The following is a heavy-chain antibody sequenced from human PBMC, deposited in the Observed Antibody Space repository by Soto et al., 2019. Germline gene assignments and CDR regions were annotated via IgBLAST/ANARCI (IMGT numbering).Heavy chain of an antibody. CDR1: GYTFTSYD. J-gene: IGHJ4*02. Sequence: QVQLVQSGAEVKKAGASLKFSCKASGYTFTSYDINWVRQATGQGLVWMGWMNPNSGNTGYAQKCQGRVTMTRNTSESTAYMELRSLRSEDTAVYYCARALYGDNFDSWGQGTLVTVSS. V-gene: IGHV1-8*01. CDR2: MNPNSGNT. D-gene: IGHD4-17*01. CDR3: ARALYGDNFDS.